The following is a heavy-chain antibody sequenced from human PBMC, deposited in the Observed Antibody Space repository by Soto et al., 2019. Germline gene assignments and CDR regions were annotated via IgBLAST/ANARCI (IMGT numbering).Heavy chain of an antibody. CDR3: AKGDGRNSVDY. Sequence: QVQLVESGGGVVQPGRSLRLSCAASGFTFNIYGMHWVRQAPGKGLEWVALILYDGSKKYYTDSVKGRFPISRDNSKITLYLEMNILTAEDTAVYYCAKGDGRNSVDYWGQGTLVTVS. D-gene: IGHD2-21*01. CDR2: ILYDGSKK. V-gene: IGHV3-30*18. CDR1: GFTFNIYG. J-gene: IGHJ4*02.